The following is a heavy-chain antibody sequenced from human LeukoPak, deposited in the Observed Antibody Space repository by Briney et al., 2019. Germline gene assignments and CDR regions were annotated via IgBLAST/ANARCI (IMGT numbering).Heavy chain of an antibody. CDR1: GYSISSGYY. CDR3: ARVNSGGSCYDY. Sequence: SETLSLTCAVSGYSISSGYYWGWIRQPLGKGLEWIGSIYHSGSTYYNPSLKSRVTISVDTSKNQFSLKLSSVTAADTAVYYCARVNSGGSCYDYWGQGTLVTVSS. J-gene: IGHJ4*02. CDR2: IYHSGST. V-gene: IGHV4-38-2*01. D-gene: IGHD2-15*01.